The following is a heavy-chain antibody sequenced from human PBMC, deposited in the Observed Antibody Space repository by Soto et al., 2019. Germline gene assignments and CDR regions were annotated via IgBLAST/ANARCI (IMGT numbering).Heavy chain of an antibody. D-gene: IGHD6-19*01. CDR1: GFTFSSYA. V-gene: IGHV3-23*01. CDR3: AILVPGTWFGDY. J-gene: IGHJ4*02. Sequence: EVQLLGSGGGLVQPGGSLRLSCAASGFTFSSYAMSWVRQAPGKGLEWVSAISAGEGSAYYTDSVKGRFTISRDNYMNTLYLSMNYLRAEDSTPYSSAILVPGTWFGDYWGQGNLVSVSS. CDR2: ISAGEGSA.